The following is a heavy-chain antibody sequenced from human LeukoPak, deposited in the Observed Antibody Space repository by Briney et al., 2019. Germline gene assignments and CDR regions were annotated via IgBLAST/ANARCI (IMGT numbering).Heavy chain of an antibody. V-gene: IGHV3-33*01. Sequence: GTSLRLSCKTYGFTFSSFYMHWVRQAPGKGLEWVAVVHHDGNTKYYVDSVKGRFTISRDNSKNTLYLQMSTLRAEDTAIYYCATGSGNYYDRWGQGTLVTVSS. J-gene: IGHJ4*02. D-gene: IGHD3-3*01. CDR1: GFTFSSFY. CDR3: ATGSGNYYDR. CDR2: VHHDGNTK.